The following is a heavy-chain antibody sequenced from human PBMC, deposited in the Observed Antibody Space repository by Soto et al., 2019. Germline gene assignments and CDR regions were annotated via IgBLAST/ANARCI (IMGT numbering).Heavy chain of an antibody. J-gene: IGHJ3*02. CDR1: GFTFSSYA. CDR2: ISYDGSNK. CDR3: GRGSAVSEQWLVFRVNDAFDI. Sequence: RQSLRLACAASGFTFSSYARQWVRQAPGKGRGWVAVISYDGSNKYYADSVKGRFTISRDNAKNTLYLQMNSRRAEDTALYYCGRGSAVSEQWLVFRVNDAFDIWGQGTMVTVS. V-gene: IGHV3-30-3*01. D-gene: IGHD6-19*01.